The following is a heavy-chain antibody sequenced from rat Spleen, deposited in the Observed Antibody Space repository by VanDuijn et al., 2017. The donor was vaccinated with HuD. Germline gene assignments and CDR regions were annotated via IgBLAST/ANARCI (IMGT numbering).Heavy chain of an antibody. CDR3: ARLSYYYDGYFDY. CDR2: IIYDGSRT. J-gene: IGHJ2*01. CDR1: GFTFSDYN. D-gene: IGHD1-12*03. Sequence: EVQLVESGGGLVQPGRSLKLSCAASGFTFSDYNMAWVRQAPKKGLEWVATIIYDGSRTYYRDSVKGRFTISRDNAKSTLFLQMDSLRSEDTATYYCARLSYYYDGYFDYWGQGVMVTVSS. V-gene: IGHV5S10*01.